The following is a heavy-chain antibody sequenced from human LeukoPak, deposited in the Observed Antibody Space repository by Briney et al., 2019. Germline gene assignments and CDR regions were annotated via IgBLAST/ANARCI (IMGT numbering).Heavy chain of an antibody. CDR3: ARDPTYYDFWSGYYRGLGAFDI. D-gene: IGHD3-3*01. Sequence: GGSLRLSCAASGFTFSDYYMSWIRQAPGKGLEWVSYISSSGSTIYYADSVKGRFTISRDNAKNSRYLQMNSLRAEGTAVYYCARDPTYYDFWSGYYRGLGAFDIWGQGTMVTVSS. CDR1: GFTFSDYY. CDR2: ISSSGSTI. V-gene: IGHV3-11*01. J-gene: IGHJ3*02.